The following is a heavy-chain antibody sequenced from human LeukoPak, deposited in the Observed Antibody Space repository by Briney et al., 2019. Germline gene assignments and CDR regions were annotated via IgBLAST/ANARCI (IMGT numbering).Heavy chain of an antibody. Sequence: SQTLSLTCAISGDSVSSNSAAWNWIRQSPSRGLEWLGRTYYRSKWYNDYAVSVKSRITINPDTSKNQFSLQMSSVTPDDTAVYYWEKDLGGGGIFDYWGQGTLVTVSS. J-gene: IGHJ4*02. CDR2: TYYRSKWYN. D-gene: IGHD3-16*01. CDR1: GDSVSSNSAA. V-gene: IGHV6-1*01. CDR3: EKDLGGGGIFDY.